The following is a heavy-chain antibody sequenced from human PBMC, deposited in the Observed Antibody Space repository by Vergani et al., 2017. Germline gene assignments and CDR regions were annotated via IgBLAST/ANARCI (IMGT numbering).Heavy chain of an antibody. CDR1: GFTSAGYA. V-gene: IGHV3-9*02. CDR3: AKDLGTSSGGGWFDP. D-gene: IGHD6-6*01. CDR2: ISWNSNSI. J-gene: IGHJ5*02. Sequence: EVQLEESGGGLVLPGRSLRLSCVASGFTSAGYAMHWVRQAPGKGLEWVSGISWNSNSIGYADSVQGRFTISRDNAKNSLYLQMNSLRPEDTALYYCAKDLGTSSGGGWFDPWGQGTLVTVSS.